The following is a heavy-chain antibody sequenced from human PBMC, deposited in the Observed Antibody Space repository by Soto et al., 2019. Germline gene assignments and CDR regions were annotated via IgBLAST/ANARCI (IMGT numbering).Heavy chain of an antibody. Sequence: KPSETLSLTCTVSGDSISSADYYWSWIRQTPGKGLEWIGHIFYSGTTYYNPSLKSRLTISVDTSKNHFSLRLTSVTAADPAVYYCARDLWVEPELYYYGMDVWGQGTTVTVSS. CDR1: GDSISSADYY. CDR3: ARDLWVEPELYYYGMDV. CDR2: IFYSGTT. V-gene: IGHV4-30-4*01. J-gene: IGHJ6*02. D-gene: IGHD1-1*01.